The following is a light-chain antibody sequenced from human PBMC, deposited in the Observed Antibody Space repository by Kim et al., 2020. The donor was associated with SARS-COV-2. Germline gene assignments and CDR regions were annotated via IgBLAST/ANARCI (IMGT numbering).Light chain of an antibody. CDR3: SSYAGSKNLV. J-gene: IGLJ2*01. CDR2: EVS. Sequence: GQSVTISCTGTSSDVGSYSYVSWYQQHPGKAPKLMIYEVSKRPSGVPDRFSGSKSGNTASLTVSGLQAEDEADYYCSSYAGSKNLVFGGGTQLTVL. CDR1: SSDVGSYSY. V-gene: IGLV2-8*01.